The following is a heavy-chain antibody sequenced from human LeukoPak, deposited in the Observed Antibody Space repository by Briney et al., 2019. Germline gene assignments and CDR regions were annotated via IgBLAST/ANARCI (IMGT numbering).Heavy chain of an antibody. Sequence: GGSLRLSCAASGFTFTNYAMSWVRQAPGKGLEWVSGINWDGGSTGYADSVKGRFTISRDNAKNSLYLQMNSLRAEDTALYYCARNYYDSSGYHTPDYWGQGTLVTVSS. J-gene: IGHJ4*02. V-gene: IGHV3-20*04. D-gene: IGHD3-22*01. CDR3: ARNYYDSSGYHTPDY. CDR2: INWDGGST. CDR1: GFTFTNYA.